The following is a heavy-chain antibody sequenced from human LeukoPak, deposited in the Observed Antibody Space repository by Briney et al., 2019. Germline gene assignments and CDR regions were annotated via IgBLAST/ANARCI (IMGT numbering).Heavy chain of an antibody. CDR3: ASPPAHIDEAEIPRFDY. Sequence: ASVKVSCKASGGTFSSYAISWVRQAPGQGLEWMGGIIPIFGTANYAQKFQGRVTITADESTSTAYMELGSLRSEDTAVYYCASPPAHIDEAEIPRFDYWGQGTLVTVSS. CDR1: GGTFSSYA. J-gene: IGHJ4*02. V-gene: IGHV1-69*13. CDR2: IIPIFGTA. D-gene: IGHD5-12*01.